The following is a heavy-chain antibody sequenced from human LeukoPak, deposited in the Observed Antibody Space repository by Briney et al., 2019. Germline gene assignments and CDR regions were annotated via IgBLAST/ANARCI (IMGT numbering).Heavy chain of an antibody. V-gene: IGHV3-33*01. CDR3: ARDYKAYYYDSILGY. CDR2: IWYDGSNK. Sequence: PGGSLRLSCAASGFTFSSYGMHWVRQAPGKGLEWVAVIWYDGSNKYYADSVRGRFTISRDNSKNTLYLQMNGLRAEDTAVYYCARDYKAYYYDSILGYWGQGTLVTVSS. D-gene: IGHD3-22*01. CDR1: GFTFSSYG. J-gene: IGHJ4*02.